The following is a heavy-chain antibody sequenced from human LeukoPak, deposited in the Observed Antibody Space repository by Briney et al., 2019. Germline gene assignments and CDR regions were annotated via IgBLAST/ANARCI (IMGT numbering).Heavy chain of an antibody. Sequence: ASVKVSFKASGYTFTGYYMHWVRQAPGQGLGWMGWINPNSGGTNYAQKFQGRVTMTSDTSISTAYMELSRLRSDDTAVYYCANSASGAIGPAWGQGTLVTVSS. D-gene: IGHD6-25*01. CDR1: GYTFTGYY. CDR3: ANSASGAIGPA. CDR2: INPNSGGT. V-gene: IGHV1-2*02. J-gene: IGHJ5*02.